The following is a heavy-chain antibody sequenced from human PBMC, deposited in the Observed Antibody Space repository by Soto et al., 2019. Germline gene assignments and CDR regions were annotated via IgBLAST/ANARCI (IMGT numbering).Heavy chain of an antibody. CDR1: GGSFSGYY. Sequence: PSGTLSLTCAVYGGSFSGYYWSWIRQPPGKGLEWIGEINHSGSTNYKSSLKSRVTISVDTSKNQFSLKLSSVTAADTAVYYCAAVVAAIGWFDPWGQGTLVSVSS. CDR3: AAVVAAIGWFDP. D-gene: IGHD2-15*01. V-gene: IGHV4-34*01. CDR2: INHSGST. J-gene: IGHJ5*02.